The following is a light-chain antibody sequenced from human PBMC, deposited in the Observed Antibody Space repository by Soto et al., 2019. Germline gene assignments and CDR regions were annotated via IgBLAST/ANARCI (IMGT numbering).Light chain of an antibody. J-gene: IGKJ1*01. CDR3: HHFGSLPET. CDR2: DTS. CDR1: QSVRRN. V-gene: IGKV3-15*01. Sequence: EIVMTQSPATLSVSPGERATLSCGASQSVRRNLAWYQQKPGQAPRLLIYDTSTRATGIPDRFSGSGSGTEFTLTISRLEPEDFAVYYCHHFGSLPETFGQGTNVE.